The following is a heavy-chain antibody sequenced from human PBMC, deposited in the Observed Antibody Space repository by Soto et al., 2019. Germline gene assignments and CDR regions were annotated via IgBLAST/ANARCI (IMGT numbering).Heavy chain of an antibody. J-gene: IGHJ3*02. V-gene: IGHV3-66*01. CDR3: QKEGRDVYKARDAFDT. CDR1: GFSVSSRY. Sequence: EVQLVDSGGGLVQPGGSLRLSGAASGFSVSSRYMNWVRQAPAKGLEWVSVIYAEGTRYYSASVQGRFTVSRDDSNDTLHLQITCLRAEDTAVYYCQKEGRDVYKARDAFDTWGQATMLSVYS. D-gene: IGHD1-1*01. CDR2: IYAEGTR.